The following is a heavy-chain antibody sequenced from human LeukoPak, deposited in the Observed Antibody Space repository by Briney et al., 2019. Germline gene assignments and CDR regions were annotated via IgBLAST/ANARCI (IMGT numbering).Heavy chain of an antibody. CDR3: ARARYDYVWGSPAD. J-gene: IGHJ4*02. D-gene: IGHD3-16*01. CDR2: ISSSSSYI. V-gene: IGHV3-21*01. CDR1: GFTFSSYA. Sequence: TGGSLRLSCAASGFTFSSYAMHWVRQAPGKGLEWVSSISSSSSYIYYADSVKGRFTISRDNAKNSLYLQMNSLRAEDTAVYYCARARYDYVWGSPADWGQGTLVTVSS.